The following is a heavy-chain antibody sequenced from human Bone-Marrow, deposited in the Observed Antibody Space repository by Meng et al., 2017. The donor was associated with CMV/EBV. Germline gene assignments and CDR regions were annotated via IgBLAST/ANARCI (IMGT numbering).Heavy chain of an antibody. D-gene: IGHD6-13*01. CDR1: GGSISSGGSY. CDR2: GNYSGGY. CDR3: ARLRAAAGTYYFDY. J-gene: IGHJ4*02. V-gene: IGHV4-31*02. Sequence: SGGSISSGGSYWVWLGQHTGKGWEWIGDGNYSGGYYSDPALERRVTISVDTYKNQFSLMLSSVTAADTAVYYCARLRAAAGTYYFDYWGQGTLVTVSS.